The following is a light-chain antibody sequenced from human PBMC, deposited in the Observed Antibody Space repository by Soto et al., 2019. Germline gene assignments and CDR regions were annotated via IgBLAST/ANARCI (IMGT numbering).Light chain of an antibody. CDR1: QSVSNN. V-gene: IGKV3-20*01. J-gene: IGKJ3*01. CDR3: QQYGSAPFT. CDR2: DAS. Sequence: EIVMTQSPATLSVSPGERATLSCRASQSVSNNLAWYRQKPGQTPRLLIYDASSRATGIPDRISGSGSGTDFTLTISRLEPEDFAVYYCQQYGSAPFTFGPGTKVDIK.